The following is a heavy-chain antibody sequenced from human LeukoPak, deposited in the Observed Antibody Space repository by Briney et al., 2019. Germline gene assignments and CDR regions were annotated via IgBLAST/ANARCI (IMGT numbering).Heavy chain of an antibody. V-gene: IGHV1-2*02. Sequence: ASVKVSCKASGYTFTGYYMHWVRQAPGQGLEWMGWINPNSGGTNYAQKFQGRVTMTRDTSISTAYMELSRLRSDDTAVYYCARDPPHTYIAVAGGDYWGQGTLVTVSS. CDR2: INPNSGGT. D-gene: IGHD6-19*01. CDR1: GYTFTGYY. J-gene: IGHJ4*02. CDR3: ARDPPHTYIAVAGGDY.